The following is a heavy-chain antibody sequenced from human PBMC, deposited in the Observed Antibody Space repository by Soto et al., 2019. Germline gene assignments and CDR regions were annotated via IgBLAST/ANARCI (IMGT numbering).Heavy chain of an antibody. D-gene: IGHD5-12*01. CDR3: ARARNIVATIWVFDY. V-gene: IGHV4-59*01. CDR1: GGSISSYY. J-gene: IGHJ4*02. CDR2: IYYSGST. Sequence: SSETLSLTCTVSGGSISSYYWSWIRQPPGKGLEWIGYIYYSGSTNYNPSLKSRVTISVDTSKNQFSLKLSSVTAADTAVYYCARARNIVATIWVFDYWGQGTLVTVSS.